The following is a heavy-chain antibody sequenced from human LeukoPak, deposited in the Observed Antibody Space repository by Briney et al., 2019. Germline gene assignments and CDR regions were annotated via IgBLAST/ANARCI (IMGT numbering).Heavy chain of an antibody. Sequence: GGSLRLSCAASGFTFSSYSMYWVRQAPGKGLEWVSSISSSSSYIYYADSVKGRFTISRDNAKNSLYLQMNSLRAEDTAVYYCARGRSIPNDAFDIWGQGTMVTVSS. J-gene: IGHJ3*02. CDR2: ISSSSSYI. CDR1: GFTFSSYS. CDR3: ARGRSIPNDAFDI. V-gene: IGHV3-21*01. D-gene: IGHD2-21*01.